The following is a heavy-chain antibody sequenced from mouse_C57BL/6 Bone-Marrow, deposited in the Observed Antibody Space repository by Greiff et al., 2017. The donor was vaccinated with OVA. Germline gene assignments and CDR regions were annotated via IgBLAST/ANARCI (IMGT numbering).Heavy chain of an antibody. V-gene: IGHV1-74*01. Sequence: QVHVKQPGAELVKPGASVKVSCKASGYTFTSYWMHWVKQRPGQGLEWIGRIHPSDSDTNYNQKFKGKATLTVDKSSSTAYMQLSSLTSEDSAVYYCATTLDSSGLFAYWGQGTLVTVSA. J-gene: IGHJ3*01. D-gene: IGHD3-2*02. CDR1: GYTFTSYW. CDR2: IHPSDSDT. CDR3: ATTLDSSGLFAY.